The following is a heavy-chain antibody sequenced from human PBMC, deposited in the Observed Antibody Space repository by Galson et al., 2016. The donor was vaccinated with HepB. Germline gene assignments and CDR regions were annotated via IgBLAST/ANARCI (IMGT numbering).Heavy chain of an antibody. CDR2: ISYDGSIK. V-gene: IGHV3-30-3*01. D-gene: IGHD3-22*01. CDR1: GFTFSSYA. J-gene: IGHJ1*01. CDR3: ARGSYYYDSRGLSEYFQH. Sequence: SLRLSCAASGFTFSSYAMHWVRQAPGKGLEWVAVISYDGSIKYYADSVKGRFTISRDNSKNTLYLQMNSLRAEDTAVYYCARGSYYYDSRGLSEYFQHWGQATLVTVSS.